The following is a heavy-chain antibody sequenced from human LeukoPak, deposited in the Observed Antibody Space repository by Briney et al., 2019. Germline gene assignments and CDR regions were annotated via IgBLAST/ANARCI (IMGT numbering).Heavy chain of an antibody. D-gene: IGHD3-22*01. CDR3: AKGNTYYYDSSGDDAFDI. V-gene: IGHV3-30*02. J-gene: IGHJ3*02. Sequence: GGSLRLSCAASGFTFSSYGMHWVRQAPGKGLEWVAFIRYDGSNKYYADSVKGRFTISRDNSKNTLYLQMNSLRAGDTAVYYCAKGNTYYYDSSGDDAFDIWGQGTMVTVSS. CDR2: IRYDGSNK. CDR1: GFTFSSYG.